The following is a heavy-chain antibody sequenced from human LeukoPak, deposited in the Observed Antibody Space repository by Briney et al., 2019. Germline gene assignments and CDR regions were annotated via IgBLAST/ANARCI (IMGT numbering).Heavy chain of an antibody. CDR2: ISSSGGNT. CDR1: GFAFRSYA. Sequence: GGSLRLSCATSGFAFRSYAMNWVRQAPGKGLEWVSLISSSGGNTNYADSVRGRFTISRDNSNHTMSLQMTSLRAEDTAIYYCAKDFGSGWIKSTYFQRWGQGTLVTVSS. CDR3: AKDFGSGWIKSTYFQR. D-gene: IGHD1-26*01. J-gene: IGHJ1*01. V-gene: IGHV3-23*01.